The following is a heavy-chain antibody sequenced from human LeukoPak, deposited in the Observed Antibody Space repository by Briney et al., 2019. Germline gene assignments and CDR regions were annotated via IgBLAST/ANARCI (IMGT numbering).Heavy chain of an antibody. D-gene: IGHD2-2*01. V-gene: IGHV3-11*01. J-gene: IGHJ3*02. CDR2: ISSSGSTI. CDR3: ARAHCSSTSCYLVGGDDAFDI. CDR1: GFTFSDYY. Sequence: GGSLRLSCAASGFTFSDYYMSWIRQAPGKGLEWVSYISSSGSTIYYADSVKGRFTISRDNAKTSLYLQMNSLRAEDTAVYYCARAHCSSTSCYLVGGDDAFDIWGQGTMVTVSS.